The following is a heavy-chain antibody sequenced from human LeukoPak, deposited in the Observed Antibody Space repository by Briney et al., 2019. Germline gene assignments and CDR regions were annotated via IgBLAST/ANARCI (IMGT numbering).Heavy chain of an antibody. V-gene: IGHV4-34*01. CDR1: GGSFSSYY. D-gene: IGHD6-13*01. CDR2: INHSGST. J-gene: IGHJ6*03. CDR3: ARDDLQLVRRLGGGTEYYYYYYMDV. Sequence: SETLSLTCAVYGGSFSSYYWSWIRQPPGKGLEWIGEINHSGSTTYKPSLKSRVTISVDTSKNQFSLQLNSVTPEDTAVYYCARDDLQLVRRLGGGTEYYYYYYMDVWGKGTTVTVSS.